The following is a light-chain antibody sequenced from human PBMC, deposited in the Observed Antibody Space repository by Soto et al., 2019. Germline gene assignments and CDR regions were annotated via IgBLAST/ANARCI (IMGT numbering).Light chain of an antibody. J-gene: IGKJ3*01. Sequence: EIVLTQSPDTLSLSPGERATLSCRASQSVGSSLAWYQQKPGQAPRLLIYDASNRATGIPARFSGSGSGTDFTLTISSLEPEDFAGYYCQQRSNWPPEVTFGPGTKGDIK. V-gene: IGKV3-11*01. CDR2: DAS. CDR1: QSVGSS. CDR3: QQRSNWPPEVT.